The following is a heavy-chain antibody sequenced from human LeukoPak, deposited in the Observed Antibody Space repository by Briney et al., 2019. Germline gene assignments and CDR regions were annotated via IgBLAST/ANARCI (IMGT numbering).Heavy chain of an antibody. CDR1: GLTVSSNY. V-gene: IGHV3-66*01. CDR2: IYSGGST. D-gene: IGHD6-19*01. J-gene: IGHJ3*02. CDR3: ARAKYSSGWNDAFDI. Sequence: GGSLRLSCAASGLTVSSNYMSWVRQAPGKGLEWVSVIYSGGSTYYADSVKGRFTISRDNSKNTLYLQMNSLRAEDTAVYYCARAKYSSGWNDAFDIWGQGTMVTVSS.